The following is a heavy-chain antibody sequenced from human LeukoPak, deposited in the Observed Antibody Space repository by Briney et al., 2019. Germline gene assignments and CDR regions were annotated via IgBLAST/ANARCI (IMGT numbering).Heavy chain of an antibody. CDR3: ARLTSGILWF. J-gene: IGHJ4*02. V-gene: IGHV4-39*07. CDR2: IYYSGST. CDR1: GGSISSSSYY. D-gene: IGHD3-10*01. Sequence: SETLSLTCTVSGGSISSSSYYWGWIRQPPGKGLEWIGSIYYSGSTYYNPSLKSRVTISVDTSKNQFSLKLSSVTAADTAVYYRARLTSGILWFGDQGTLVTVSS.